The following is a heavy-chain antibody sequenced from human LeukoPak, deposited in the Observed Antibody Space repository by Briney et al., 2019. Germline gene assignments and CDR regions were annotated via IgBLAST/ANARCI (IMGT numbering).Heavy chain of an antibody. CDR2: IYTSGST. Sequence: PSETLSLTCTVSGGSISSGSYYWSWIRQPAGKGLEWIGRIYTSGSTNYNPSLKSRVTISVDTSKNQFSLKLSSVTAADTAVYYCARGLLEWELLYWGQGTLVTVSS. CDR1: GGSISSGSYY. CDR3: ARGLLEWELLY. J-gene: IGHJ4*02. V-gene: IGHV4-61*02. D-gene: IGHD1-26*01.